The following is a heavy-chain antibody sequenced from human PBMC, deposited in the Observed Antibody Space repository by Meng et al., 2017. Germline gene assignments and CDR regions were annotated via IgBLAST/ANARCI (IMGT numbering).Heavy chain of an antibody. J-gene: IGHJ4*02. D-gene: IGHD6-19*01. Sequence: QVPLQESCPGLVKPSGTLSLTCAVSGGSISSSNGWSWVRQPPGKGLEWIGYIYYSGSTNYNPSLKSRVTISVDTSKNQFSLKLSSVTAADTAVYYCARAIAVAGITIDYWGQGTLVTVSS. V-gene: IGHV4-4*02. CDR3: ARAIAVAGITIDY. CDR1: GGSISSSNG. CDR2: IYYSGST.